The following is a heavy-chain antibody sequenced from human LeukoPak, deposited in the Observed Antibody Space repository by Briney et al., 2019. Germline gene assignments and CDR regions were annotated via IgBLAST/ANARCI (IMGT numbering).Heavy chain of an antibody. CDR2: IYYSGST. V-gene: IGHV4-59*01. J-gene: IGHJ4*02. CDR1: GGSISSYY. Sequence: SETLSLTCTVSGGSISSYYWSWIRQPPGKGLEWIGYIYYSGSTNYNPSLKSRVTISVDTSKNQFSLKLSSVTAADTAVYYCARDRYCSGGSCYSDYWGQGTLVTVSS. CDR3: ARDRYCSGGSCYSDY. D-gene: IGHD2-15*01.